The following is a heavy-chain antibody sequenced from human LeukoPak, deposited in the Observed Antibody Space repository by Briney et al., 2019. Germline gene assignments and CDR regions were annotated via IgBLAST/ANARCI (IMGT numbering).Heavy chain of an antibody. CDR3: ARDGDTTSKVDY. Sequence: GGSLRLSCVASGFTFSGYYMSWLRQAPGKGLEWVSYITISGSATYYADSVKGRFTISRDNAKNSLYLQMNSLGVEDTAVYYCARDGDTTSKVDYWGQGTLVTVSS. CDR2: ITISGSAT. CDR1: GFTFSGYY. J-gene: IGHJ4*02. D-gene: IGHD5-18*01. V-gene: IGHV3-11*01.